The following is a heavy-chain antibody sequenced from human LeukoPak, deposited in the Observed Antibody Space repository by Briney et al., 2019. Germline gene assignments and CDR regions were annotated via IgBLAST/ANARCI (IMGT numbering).Heavy chain of an antibody. CDR1: GFTFSSYG. D-gene: IGHD6-25*01. CDR2: IWYDGSNK. J-gene: IGHJ5*02. V-gene: IGHV3-33*01. CDR3: ARESRGGWFDP. Sequence: PGGSLRLSGAASGFTFSSYGMHWVRQAPGKGLEWVAVIWYDGSNKYYADSVKGRFTISRDNSKNTLYLQMNSLRAEDTAVYYCARESRGGWFDPWGQGTLVTVSS.